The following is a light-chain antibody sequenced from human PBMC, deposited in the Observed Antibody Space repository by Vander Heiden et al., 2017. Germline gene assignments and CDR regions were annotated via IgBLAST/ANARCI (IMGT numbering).Light chain of an antibody. CDR1: STDVGNDIY. CDR2: DVA. J-gene: IGLJ1*01. CDR3: RSYTTRRTPV. V-gene: IGLV2-14*03. Sequence: QSALSPPAFVSGSPGQPITSSCAGTSTDVGNDIYVSRYRPHPGSAPKHAIYDVANRPAGVAKRFSGAQSGNTASSTISGLQSEDEDDYYRRSYTTRRTPVFGTGTKVTVL.